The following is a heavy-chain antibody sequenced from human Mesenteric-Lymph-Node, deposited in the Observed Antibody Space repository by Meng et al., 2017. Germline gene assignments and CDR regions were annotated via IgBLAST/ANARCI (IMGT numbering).Heavy chain of an antibody. CDR2: IYHSGST. J-gene: IGHJ5*02. V-gene: IGHV4-34*01. CDR3: ARVAAAGNEWFDP. CDR1: GGSVSGYY. Sequence: QLRQLGQGLLKPSETLSLSCAVCGGSVSGYYWSWIRQPPGKGLEWIGEIYHSGSTNYNPYLKSRVTISVAESKNKFSMRLSSVTAADTAVYYCARVAAAGNEWFDPWGQGTLVTVSS. D-gene: IGHD6-13*01.